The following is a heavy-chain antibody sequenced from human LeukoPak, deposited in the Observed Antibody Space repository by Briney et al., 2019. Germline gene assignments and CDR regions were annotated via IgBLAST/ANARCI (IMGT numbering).Heavy chain of an antibody. CDR2: ISAYNGNT. CDR1: GYTFTSYG. Sequence: ASVTVSCTASGYTFTSYGISWVRQAPGQGLEWMGWISAYNGNTNYAQKLQGRVTMTTDTSTSTAYMELRSLRSDDTAVYYCARSGYNWNLDAFDIWGQGTMVTVSS. J-gene: IGHJ3*02. CDR3: ARSGYNWNLDAFDI. D-gene: IGHD1-20*01. V-gene: IGHV1-18*01.